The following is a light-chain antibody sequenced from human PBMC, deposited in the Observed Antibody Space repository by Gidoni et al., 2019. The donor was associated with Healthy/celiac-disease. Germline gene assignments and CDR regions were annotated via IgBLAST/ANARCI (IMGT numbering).Light chain of an antibody. CDR2: EVS. Sequence: QSALTQPASGSGAPGKSITISCTGTSSDVGSYNLVSGYQQNPGKAPKLMIYEVSKRPSGVSNRFSGSKSGNTASLTISGLQAEDEADYYCCSYAGSSPYVVFGGGTKLTVL. J-gene: IGLJ2*01. CDR1: SSDVGSYNL. CDR3: CSYAGSSPYVV. V-gene: IGLV2-23*02.